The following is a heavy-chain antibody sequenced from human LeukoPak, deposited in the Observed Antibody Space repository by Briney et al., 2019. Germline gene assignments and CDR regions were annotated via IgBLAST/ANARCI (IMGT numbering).Heavy chain of an antibody. D-gene: IGHD5-24*01. CDR1: GFTFSSYS. Sequence: GGSLRLSCAASGFTFSSYSMNWVRQAPGKGLEWVSSISSSSSYIYYADSVKGRFTISRDNSKNTLYLQMNSLRAEDTAVYYCAKDQGWLQSPFDYWGQGTLVTVSS. CDR3: AKDQGWLQSPFDY. CDR2: ISSSSSYI. V-gene: IGHV3-21*01. J-gene: IGHJ4*02.